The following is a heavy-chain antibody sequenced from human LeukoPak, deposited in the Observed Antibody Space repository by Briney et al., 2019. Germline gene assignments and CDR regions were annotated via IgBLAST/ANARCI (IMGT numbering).Heavy chain of an antibody. CDR2: ISYDGSNK. Sequence: GRSLRLSCAASGFTFSSYAMHWVRQAPSKGLEWVAVISYDGSNKYYADSVKGRFTISRDNSKNTLYLQMNSLRAEDTAVYYCARDRYYDFWSGYFTSPYRYYYYYGMDVWGQGTTVTVSS. V-gene: IGHV3-30*04. J-gene: IGHJ6*02. CDR1: GFTFSSYA. CDR3: ARDRYYDFWSGYFTSPYRYYYYYGMDV. D-gene: IGHD3-3*01.